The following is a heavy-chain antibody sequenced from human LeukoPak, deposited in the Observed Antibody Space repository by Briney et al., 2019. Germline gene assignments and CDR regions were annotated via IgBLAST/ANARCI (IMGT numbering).Heavy chain of an antibody. CDR1: GYTFTSYD. D-gene: IGHD3-3*01. Sequence: GASVKVSCKASGYTFTSYDINWVRQATGQGLEWMGWMNPNSGNTGYAQKFQGRVTMTRNTSISTAYMELSSLRSEDTAVYYCARHRLGDFWSGYPSYGMDVWGQGTTVTVSS. CDR3: ARHRLGDFWSGYPSYGMDV. CDR2: MNPNSGNT. V-gene: IGHV1-8*01. J-gene: IGHJ6*02.